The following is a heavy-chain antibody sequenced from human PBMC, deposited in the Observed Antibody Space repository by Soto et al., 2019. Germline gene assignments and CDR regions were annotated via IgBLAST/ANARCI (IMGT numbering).Heavy chain of an antibody. CDR1: GFTFSSYA. V-gene: IGHV3-23*01. CDR3: AKFPRRGDSSSGY. D-gene: IGHD6-6*01. CDR2: ISGSGGST. Sequence: GGSLRLSCAASGFTFSSYAMSWVRQAPGKGLEWVSAISGSGGSTYYTDSVKGRFTISRDNSKNTLYLQMNSLRAEDTAVYYCAKFPRRGDSSSGYWGQGTLVTVSS. J-gene: IGHJ4*02.